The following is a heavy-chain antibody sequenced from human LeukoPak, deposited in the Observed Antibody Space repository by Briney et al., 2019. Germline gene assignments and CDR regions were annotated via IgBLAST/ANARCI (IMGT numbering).Heavy chain of an antibody. CDR1: GFTFDDYA. D-gene: IGHD2-15*01. CDR2: ISWDGGST. Sequence: PGGSLRLSCAASGFTFDDYAMHWVRQAPGKGLEWVSLISWDGGSTYYADSVKGRFTISRDNSKNSLCLQMNSLRTEDTGLYYCAKDYTYCSGNNCYSWYFDYWGQGTLVTVSS. CDR3: AKDYTYCSGNNCYSWYFDY. J-gene: IGHJ4*02. V-gene: IGHV3-43D*03.